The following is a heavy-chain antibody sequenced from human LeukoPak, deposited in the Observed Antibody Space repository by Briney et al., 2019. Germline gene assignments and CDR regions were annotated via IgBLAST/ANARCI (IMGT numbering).Heavy chain of an antibody. CDR2: ISYDGSNK. D-gene: IGHD3-16*01. CDR3: ARAGGGYAFDI. Sequence: GGSLRLSCAASGFTFSSYAMHWVRQAPGKGLEWVAVISYDGSNKYYADSVKGRFTISRDNSKNTLYLQMNSLRAEDTAVYYCARAGGGYAFDIWGQGTMVTVSS. V-gene: IGHV3-30-3*01. CDR1: GFTFSSYA. J-gene: IGHJ3*02.